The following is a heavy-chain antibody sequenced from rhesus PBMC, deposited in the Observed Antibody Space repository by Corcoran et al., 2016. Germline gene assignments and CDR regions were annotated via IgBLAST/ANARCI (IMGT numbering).Heavy chain of an antibody. CDR2: IYGSGGSN. CDR1: GGSISGYYY. D-gene: IGHD1-1*01. J-gene: IGHJ3*01. CDR3: ASPLRSWNCVAFDF. V-gene: IGHV4S14*01. Sequence: QVQLQESGPGLVKPSETLSLTCAVSGGSISGYYYWSWIRQPPGKGLGWIGSIYGSGGSNYLNPSLKSRVTLSVDTSKNPFALTLSSVTAADTAVYYCASPLRSWNCVAFDFWGQGLRVTVSS.